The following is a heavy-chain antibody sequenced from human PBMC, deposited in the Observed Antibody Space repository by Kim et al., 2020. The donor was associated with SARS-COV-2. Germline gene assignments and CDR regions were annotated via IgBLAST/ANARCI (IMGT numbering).Heavy chain of an antibody. CDR3: ASSGAAAGPTFDY. CDR2: ICYSGST. V-gene: IGHV4-59*01. Sequence: SETLSLTCTVSGGSISSYYWSWIRQPPGKGLEWIGYICYSGSTNYNPSLKSRVTISVDTSKNQFSLKLSSVTAADTAVYYCASSGAAAGPTFDYWGQGTLVTVSS. CDR1: GGSISSYY. D-gene: IGHD6-13*01. J-gene: IGHJ4*02.